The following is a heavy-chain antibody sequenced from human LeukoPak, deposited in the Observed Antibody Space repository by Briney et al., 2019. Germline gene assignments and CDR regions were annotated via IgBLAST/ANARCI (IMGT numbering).Heavy chain of an antibody. J-gene: IGHJ6*03. D-gene: IGHD1-26*01. V-gene: IGHV3-49*01. Sequence: GGSLRLSCTASGFPFGDYAMSWVRQAPGKGLEWVGFISSKAYGGTTEYTASVKGRFTISRDGSTSIAYLQMNSMKTDDTAVYYCTRDRGSYVGGYYYYYYMDVWGKGTTVTISS. CDR2: ISSKAYGGTT. CDR1: GFPFGDYA. CDR3: TRDRGSYVGGYYYYYYMDV.